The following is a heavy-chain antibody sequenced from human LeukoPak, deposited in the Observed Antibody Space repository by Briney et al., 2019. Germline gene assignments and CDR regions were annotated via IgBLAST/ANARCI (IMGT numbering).Heavy chain of an antibody. CDR3: VALLRGIGY. Sequence: PGGSLRLSCAASGFTFGTYAMNWVRQAPGKGLEWIGRSRNEGHSYSTDFAASVRGRASLSRDHSRNSLYLQINSLRTDDTAVYYCVALLRGIGYWGQGTLVTVSS. CDR1: GFTFGTYA. V-gene: IGHV3-72*01. CDR2: SRNEGHSYST. D-gene: IGHD3-10*01. J-gene: IGHJ4*02.